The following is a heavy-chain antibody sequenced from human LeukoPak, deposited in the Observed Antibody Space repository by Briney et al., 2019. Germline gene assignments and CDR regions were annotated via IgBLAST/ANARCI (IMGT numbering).Heavy chain of an antibody. Sequence: GGSLRLSCAGSNFTFSSYTLNWVRQGPGKGLEWLSSISSSGSNIYYADSVKGRFTISRDNAKKTLFLQMNSLRAEDSAVYYCATRVTTSLQWGQGTLVTVSS. CDR2: ISSSGSNI. CDR1: NFTFSSYT. CDR3: ATRVTTSLQ. J-gene: IGHJ4*02. D-gene: IGHD4-11*01. V-gene: IGHV3-21*01.